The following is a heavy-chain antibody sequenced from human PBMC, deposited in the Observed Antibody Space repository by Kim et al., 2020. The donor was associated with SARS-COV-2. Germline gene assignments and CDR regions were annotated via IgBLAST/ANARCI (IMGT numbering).Heavy chain of an antibody. V-gene: IGHV3-30*18. CDR1: GFTFSSYG. Sequence: GGSLRLSCAASGFTFSSYGMHWVRQAPGKGLEWVAVISYDGSNKYYAGSVKGRFTISRDNSKNTLYLQMNSLRAEDTAVYYCAKGGMDVWGQGTTVTVSS. CDR3: AKGGMDV. CDR2: ISYDGSNK. J-gene: IGHJ6*02.